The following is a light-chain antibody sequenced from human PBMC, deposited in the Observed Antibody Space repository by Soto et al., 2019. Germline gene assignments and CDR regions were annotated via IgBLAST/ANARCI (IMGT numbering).Light chain of an antibody. J-gene: IGKJ1*01. Sequence: DIQVTQSPSTLSASVGDRVTITCRASQSISTWLAWFQQKPGRAPKVLISKASTLESGVPSRFSGDGSGTELTLTISSLQTDDLATYYCQQFGAGSPWTFGQGTKGELK. CDR3: QQFGAGSPWT. CDR2: KAS. V-gene: IGKV1-5*03. CDR1: QSISTW.